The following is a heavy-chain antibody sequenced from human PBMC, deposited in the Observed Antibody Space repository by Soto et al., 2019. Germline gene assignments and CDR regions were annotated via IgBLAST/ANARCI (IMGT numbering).Heavy chain of an antibody. CDR3: ARHIVSNYYYYYGMDV. CDR1: GYSFSSHW. V-gene: IGHV5-51*01. D-gene: IGHD1-26*01. Sequence: PGESLKISCKGSGYSFSSHWIGWVRQMPGKGLEWMGIIYPGDSDTRYSPSFQGQVTISADKSISTAYLQWSSLKASDTAMYYCARHIVSNYYYYYGMDVWGQGTTVTVPS. CDR2: IYPGDSDT. J-gene: IGHJ6*02.